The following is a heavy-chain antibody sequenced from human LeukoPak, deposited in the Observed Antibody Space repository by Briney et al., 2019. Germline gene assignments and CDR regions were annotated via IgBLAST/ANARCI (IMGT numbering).Heavy chain of an antibody. J-gene: IGHJ5*02. CDR3: ARTYYGSGSYYKSYNWFDP. Sequence: KLSETLSLTCAVYGGSFSGYYWSWIRQPPGKGLEWIGEINHSGSTNYNPSLKSRVTISVDTSKSQFSLKLSSVTAADTAVYYCARTYYGSGSYYKSYNWFDPWGQGTLVTVSS. CDR1: GGSFSGYY. D-gene: IGHD3-10*01. CDR2: INHSGST. V-gene: IGHV4-34*01.